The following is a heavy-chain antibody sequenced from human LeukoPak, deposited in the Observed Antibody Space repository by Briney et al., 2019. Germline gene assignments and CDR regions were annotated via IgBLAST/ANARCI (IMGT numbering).Heavy chain of an antibody. D-gene: IGHD1-7*01. CDR3: AKASHNWNYFRGAWYFDL. Sequence: GGSLRLSCAASGFTFSSYAMSWARQAPGKGLEWVSAISGSGGSTYYADSVKGRFTISRDNSKNTLYLQMNSLRAEDTAVYYCAKASHNWNYFRGAWYFDLWGRGTLVTVSS. V-gene: IGHV3-23*01. J-gene: IGHJ2*01. CDR1: GFTFSSYA. CDR2: ISGSGGST.